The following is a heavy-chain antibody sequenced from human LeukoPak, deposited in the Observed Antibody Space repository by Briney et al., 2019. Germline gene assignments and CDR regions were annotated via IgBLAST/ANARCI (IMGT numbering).Heavy chain of an antibody. V-gene: IGHV3-23*01. J-gene: IGHJ3*02. CDR2: ISGSGGST. Sequence: GGSLRLSCAASGFTFSSYAMRWVRQAPGKGLEWVSAISGSGGSTYYADSVKGRFTISRDNSKNTLYLQMNSLRAEDTAVYYCAKGVGYSYGSGDAFDIWGQGTMVTVSS. D-gene: IGHD5-18*01. CDR3: AKGVGYSYGSGDAFDI. CDR1: GFTFSSYA.